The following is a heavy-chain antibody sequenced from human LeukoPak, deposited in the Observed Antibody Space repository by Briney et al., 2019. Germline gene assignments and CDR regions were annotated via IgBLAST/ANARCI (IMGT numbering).Heavy chain of an antibody. CDR3: ARAEVLLWFGESPGAEYFQH. D-gene: IGHD3-10*01. J-gene: IGHJ1*01. V-gene: IGHV3-30*02. Sequence: GGSLRLSCAASGFTFSDYGMHWVRQAPGKGLEWVAFIRNDGSYEYYPDSVKGRFTISRDNSRNALFLQMNSLRAEDTAVYYCARAEVLLWFGESPGAEYFQHWGQGTLVTVSS. CDR1: GFTFSDYG. CDR2: IRNDGSYE.